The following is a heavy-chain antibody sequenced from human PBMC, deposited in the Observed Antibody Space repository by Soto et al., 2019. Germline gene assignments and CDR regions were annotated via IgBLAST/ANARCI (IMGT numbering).Heavy chain of an antibody. CDR2: IYYNGSP. Sequence: LSLTCTGSDGSISSGAYYWSWIRQHPGKGLEWIGYIYYNGSPYYNPSLGGRVTISVDPSNSQFSLELRSVTAADTAVYYCARQNPYSSGSYYFDFWGPGTLVTVSS. V-gene: IGHV4-31*03. CDR1: DGSISSGAYY. CDR3: ARQNPYSSGSYYFDF. J-gene: IGHJ4*02. D-gene: IGHD6-19*01.